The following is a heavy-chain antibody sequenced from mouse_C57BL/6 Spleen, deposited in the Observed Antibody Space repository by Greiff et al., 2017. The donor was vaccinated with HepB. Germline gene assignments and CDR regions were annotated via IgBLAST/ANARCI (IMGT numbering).Heavy chain of an antibody. V-gene: IGHV14-4*01. D-gene: IGHD1-1*01. CDR1: GFNIKDDY. J-gene: IGHJ3*01. CDR2: IDPENGDT. CDR3: TTGSSGAY. Sequence: EVQLQQSGAELVRPGASVKLSCTASGFNIKDDYMHWVKQRPEQGLEWIGWIDPENGDTEYASKFQGKATITADTSSNTAYLQLSSLTSEDTAVYYCTTGSSGAYWGQGTLVTVSA.